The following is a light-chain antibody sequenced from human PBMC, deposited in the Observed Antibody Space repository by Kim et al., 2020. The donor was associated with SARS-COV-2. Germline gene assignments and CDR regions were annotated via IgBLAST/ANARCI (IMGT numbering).Light chain of an antibody. Sequence: QSVLTQPPSVSAAPGQKVTISCSGSSSNIGNNYVSWYQQLPGTAPKLLIYDNNKRPSGIPDRSSGSKSGTSATLAITGLQTGDEADYYCGTWDSSLSAGVFGGGTQLTVL. V-gene: IGLV1-51*01. J-gene: IGLJ2*01. CDR2: DNN. CDR3: GTWDSSLSAGV. CDR1: SSNIGNNY.